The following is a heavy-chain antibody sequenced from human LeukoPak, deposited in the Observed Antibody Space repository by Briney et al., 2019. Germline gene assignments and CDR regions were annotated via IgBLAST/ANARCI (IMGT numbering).Heavy chain of an antibody. Sequence: SVKVSCKASGGTLSRYAISWVRQAPGQGLEWMGGIIPIFGTTNYAQKFQGRVTITADESTSTAYMELSSLRSDDTAVYYCARGPGGRSGYYPLEDYYYYYYMDVWGKGTTVTVSS. J-gene: IGHJ6*03. V-gene: IGHV1-69*13. CDR2: IIPIFGTT. CDR1: GGTLSRYA. CDR3: ARGPGGRSGYYPLEDYYYYYYMDV. D-gene: IGHD3-22*01.